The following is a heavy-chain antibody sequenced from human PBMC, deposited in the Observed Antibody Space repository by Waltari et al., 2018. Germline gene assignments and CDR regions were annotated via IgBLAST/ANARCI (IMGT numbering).Heavy chain of an antibody. CDR2: ISWNSGNM. CDR3: AKDYGDSNYFDY. V-gene: IGHV3-9*01. CDR1: GFTLDDYA. J-gene: IGHJ4*02. Sequence: EVQLVESGGGLVQPGRSLRLSCAASGFTLDDYAMHWVRQAPGKGLEWVSGISWNSGNMGYADSVNGRFTISRDNAKNALYLQMNSLITEDTAFYYCAKDYGDSNYFDYWGQGTLVTVSS. D-gene: IGHD4-17*01.